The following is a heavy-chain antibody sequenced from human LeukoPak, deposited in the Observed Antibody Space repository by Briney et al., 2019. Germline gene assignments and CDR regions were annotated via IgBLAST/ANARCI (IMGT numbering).Heavy chain of an antibody. CDR1: RFTFNIYA. V-gene: IGHV3-23*01. Sequence: GGSLRHSCASSRFTFNIYAMSWVRPATGRGREWVSGISGYGGSTYYADSVKGRFTISRDNSKNTLYLQMSSLRADDTAVYYCAKDRGPYVGIANNWFDPWGQGTLVIVST. J-gene: IGHJ5*02. D-gene: IGHD3-16*01. CDR3: AKDRGPYVGIANNWFDP. CDR2: ISGYGGST.